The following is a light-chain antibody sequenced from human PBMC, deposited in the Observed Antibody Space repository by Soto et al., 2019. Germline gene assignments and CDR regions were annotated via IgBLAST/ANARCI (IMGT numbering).Light chain of an antibody. CDR2: EVS. CDR3: NSHTRSGLRL. J-gene: IGLJ1*01. V-gene: IGLV2-14*01. CDR1: SSDVGGYNH. Sequence: QSVLTQPASVSGSPGQSITISCTGTSSDVGGYNHVSWYQHHPGRAPKLMIYEVSNRPSGVSNRFSGSKSGYTASLTISGLQAEDEADYYCNSHTRSGLRLFGTGTKVTV.